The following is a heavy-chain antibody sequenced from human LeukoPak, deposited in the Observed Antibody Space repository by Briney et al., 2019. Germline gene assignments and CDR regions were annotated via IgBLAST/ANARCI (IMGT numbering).Heavy chain of an antibody. CDR1: GFTFSAYG. D-gene: IGHD4-17*01. CDR2: TGVSGDNV. Sequence: TGGSLRLSCAAAGFTFSAYGVTWVRQAPGKGLEWVSSTGVSGDNVHYADSVKGRFAISRDNSKNTLYLQMNSLRAEDAAVYYCAKDPNGDYVGAFDTWGQGTMVIVSS. V-gene: IGHV3-23*01. CDR3: AKDPNGDYVGAFDT. J-gene: IGHJ3*02.